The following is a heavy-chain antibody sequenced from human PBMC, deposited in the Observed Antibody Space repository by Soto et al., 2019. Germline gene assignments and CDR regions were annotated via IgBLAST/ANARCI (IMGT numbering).Heavy chain of an antibody. Sequence: AGESLKISCKGSGYSFTSYWISWVRQMPGKGLEWMGRIDPSDSYTNYSPSFQGHVTISADKSISTAYLQWSSLKASDTAMYYCARQSVSGSTTAPGVYYYYGMDVWGQGTTVTVSS. CDR2: IDPSDSYT. CDR3: ARQSVSGSTTAPGVYYYYGMDV. V-gene: IGHV5-10-1*01. D-gene: IGHD2-2*01. J-gene: IGHJ6*02. CDR1: GYSFTSYW.